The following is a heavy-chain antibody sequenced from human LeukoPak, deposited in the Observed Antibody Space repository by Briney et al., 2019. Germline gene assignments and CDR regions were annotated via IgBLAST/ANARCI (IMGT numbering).Heavy chain of an antibody. J-gene: IGHJ4*02. Sequence: ASVKVSCKASEYTFTGYYMHWVRQAPGQGLEWMGWINPNSGGTNYAQKFQGRVTMTRDTSISTAYMELSRLRSDDTAVYYCARPYCSGGSCHDYFDYWGQGTLVTVSS. CDR1: EYTFTGYY. CDR2: INPNSGGT. CDR3: ARPYCSGGSCHDYFDY. D-gene: IGHD2-15*01. V-gene: IGHV1-2*02.